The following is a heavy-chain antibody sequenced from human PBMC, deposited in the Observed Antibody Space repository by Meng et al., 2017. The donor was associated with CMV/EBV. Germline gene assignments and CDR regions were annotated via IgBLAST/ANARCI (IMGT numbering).Heavy chain of an antibody. J-gene: IGHJ4*02. CDR1: GFTFSSYA. V-gene: IGHV3-30*02. CDR3: AKDDEVGAFDY. Sequence: GESLKISCAASGFTFSSYAMHWVRQAPGKGLEWVAIIRYDGSNKYYADSVKGRFTISRDNSKNTLYLQMNSLRAEDTAVYYCAKDDEVGAFDYWGQGTLVTVSS. D-gene: IGHD1-26*01. CDR2: IRYDGSNK.